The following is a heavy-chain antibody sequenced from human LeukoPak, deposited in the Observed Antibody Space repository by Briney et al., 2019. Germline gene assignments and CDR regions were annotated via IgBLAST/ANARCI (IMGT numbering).Heavy chain of an antibody. Sequence: GGSLRLSCAASGFTFSSYWMHWVRQAPGKGLVWVSVINNDGSGTNYADSVRGRSTISRDNAKNTLYLQMTSLGAEDTAVYYCVRGGFGHAMDVWGQGTTVTVSS. CDR3: VRGGFGHAMDV. CDR2: INNDGSGT. CDR1: GFTFSSYW. J-gene: IGHJ6*02. D-gene: IGHD3-10*01. V-gene: IGHV3-74*01.